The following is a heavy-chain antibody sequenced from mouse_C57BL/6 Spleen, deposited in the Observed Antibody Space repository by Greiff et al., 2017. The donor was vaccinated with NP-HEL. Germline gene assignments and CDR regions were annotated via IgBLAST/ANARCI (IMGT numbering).Heavy chain of an antibody. Sequence: DVMLVESGEGLVKPGGSLKLSCAASGFTFSSYAMSWVRQTPEKRLEWVAYISSGGDYIYYADTVKGRFTISRDNARNTLYLQMSSLKSEDTAMYYCTRDRGYYYGSSYVDWFAYWGQGTLVTVSA. V-gene: IGHV5-9-1*02. D-gene: IGHD1-1*01. CDR1: GFTFSSYA. CDR2: ISSGGDYI. CDR3: TRDRGYYYGSSYVDWFAY. J-gene: IGHJ3*01.